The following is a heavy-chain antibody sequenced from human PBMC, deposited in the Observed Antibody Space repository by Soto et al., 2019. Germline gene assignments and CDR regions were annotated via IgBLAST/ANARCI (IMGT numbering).Heavy chain of an antibody. Sequence: GGSLRLSCAASGFTFDDYTMHWVRQAPGKGLEWVSLISWDGGSTYYADSVKGRFTISRDNSKNSLYLQMNSLRTEDTALYYCAKDIKSTGRGYSYGYYYYGMDVWGQGTTVTVS. CDR3: AKDIKSTGRGYSYGYYYYGMDV. CDR1: GFTFDDYT. J-gene: IGHJ6*02. D-gene: IGHD5-18*01. CDR2: ISWDGGST. V-gene: IGHV3-43*01.